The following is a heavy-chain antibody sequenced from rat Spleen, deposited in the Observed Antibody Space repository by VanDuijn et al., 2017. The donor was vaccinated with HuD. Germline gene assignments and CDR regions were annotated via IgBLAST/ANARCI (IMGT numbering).Heavy chain of an antibody. J-gene: IGHJ2*01. CDR1: GFTFSTAW. Sequence: EVQVLESGGGLVQPGNSLKLSCATSGFTFSTAWMYWYRQFPEKRLEWVARIKAKSNNYATDYTESVKGRFTISRDDSKSSIYLQMNNLKEEDTAIYYCACGFGALYYFDYWGQGVMVTVSS. V-gene: IGHV6-6*01. D-gene: IGHD4-3*01. CDR3: ACGFGALYYFDY. CDR2: IKAKSNNYAT.